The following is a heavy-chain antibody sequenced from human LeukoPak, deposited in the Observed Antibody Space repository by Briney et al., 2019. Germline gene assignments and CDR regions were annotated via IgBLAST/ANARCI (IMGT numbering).Heavy chain of an antibody. Sequence: SVKVSCKASGGTFSSYAISWVRQAPGQGLEWMGGIIPIFGTANYAQKFQGRVTITADESTSTAYMELSSLGSEDTAVYYCARDDITMVRGVRENWFDPWGQGTLVTVSS. CDR3: ARDDITMVRGVRENWFDP. V-gene: IGHV1-69*01. J-gene: IGHJ5*02. CDR1: GGTFSSYA. CDR2: IIPIFGTA. D-gene: IGHD3-10*01.